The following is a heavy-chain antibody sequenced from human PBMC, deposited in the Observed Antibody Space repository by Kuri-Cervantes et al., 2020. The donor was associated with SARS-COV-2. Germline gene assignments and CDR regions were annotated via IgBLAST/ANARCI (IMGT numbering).Heavy chain of an antibody. J-gene: IGHJ4*02. CDR1: GFNFSRTD. Sequence: GESLKISCAASGFNFSRTDMHWVRQAPGKGLKWVAVISHDGKNKKCIAPGKGRFTISRDNSQNTLYLHMKSLRSEDTAMYYCAKDRVGVQDFWGQGTLVTVSS. CDR3: AKDRVGVQDF. CDR2: ISHDGKNK. V-gene: IGHV3-30*18. D-gene: IGHD2-21*01.